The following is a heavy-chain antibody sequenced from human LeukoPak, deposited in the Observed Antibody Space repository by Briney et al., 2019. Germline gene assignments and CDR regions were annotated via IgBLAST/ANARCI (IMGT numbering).Heavy chain of an antibody. V-gene: IGHV3-30*03. CDR2: ISSDGSSK. Sequence: GGSLRLSCAASGFTFSSYGMHWVRQAPGKGLDWVALISSDGSSKYYADSVKGRFTISRDNSKNTLYLQMNSLRAEDTAVYYCSRSRPKFKDFDYWGQGTLVTVSS. CDR1: GFTFSSYG. J-gene: IGHJ4*02. CDR3: SRSRPKFKDFDY.